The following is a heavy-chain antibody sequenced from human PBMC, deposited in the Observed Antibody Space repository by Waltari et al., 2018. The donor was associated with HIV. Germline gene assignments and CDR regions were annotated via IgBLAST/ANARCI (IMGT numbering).Heavy chain of an antibody. Sequence: QVQLQQSGPGLVKPSQTLPLPCAISGDSVPSNSAAWNWIRQSPRRGLEWLGRTYFRSKWYIDYAVSVKSRITINPDTSKNHFSLQLNSVTPEDTAVYFCARGWDYDFWSGLEGGKFDPWGLGTLVTVSS. V-gene: IGHV6-1*01. CDR2: TYFRSKWYI. CDR1: GDSVPSNSAA. J-gene: IGHJ5*02. D-gene: IGHD3-3*01. CDR3: ARGWDYDFWSGLEGGKFDP.